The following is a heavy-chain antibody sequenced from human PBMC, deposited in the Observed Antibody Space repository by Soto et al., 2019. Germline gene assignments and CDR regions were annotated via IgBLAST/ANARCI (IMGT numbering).Heavy chain of an antibody. CDR1: GFIFSNYA. CDR2: ISDSGNYI. CDR3: AKDPQTWGSIWFDP. Sequence: EVQLLESGGGLVQPGGSLRLSCAASGFIFSNYAMSWVRQAPGKGPEWVSSISDSGNYIEYADSVEGRFTISRDNSMHTLSLHMSSVRAEDTARYYCAKDPQTWGSIWFDPWGQGTQVTVSS. V-gene: IGHV3-23*01. J-gene: IGHJ5*02. D-gene: IGHD7-27*01.